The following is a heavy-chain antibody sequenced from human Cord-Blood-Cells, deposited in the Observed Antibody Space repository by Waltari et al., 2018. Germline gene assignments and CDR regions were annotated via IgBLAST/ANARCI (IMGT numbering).Heavy chain of an antibody. CDR3: ARGDYYGSGSYYNAWGY. CDR1: GATFSSYA. V-gene: IGHV1-69*01. CDR2: IIPIFGTA. Sequence: QVQLVQSGAEVKKPGYSVKVSCTASGATFSSYAISWVRQAPGQGLEWMGGIIPIFGTANYAQKFQGRVTITADESTSTAYMELSSLRSEDTAVYYCARGDYYGSGSYYNAWGYLGQGTLVTVSS. D-gene: IGHD3-10*01. J-gene: IGHJ4*02.